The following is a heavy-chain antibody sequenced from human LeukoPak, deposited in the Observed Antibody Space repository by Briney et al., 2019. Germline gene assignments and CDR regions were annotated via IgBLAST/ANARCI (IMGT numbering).Heavy chain of an antibody. CDR1: GFTFSAHA. CDR3: ARDQGGGYSDY. J-gene: IGHJ4*02. D-gene: IGHD2-15*01. V-gene: IGHV3-48*04. Sequence: SGGSLRLSCAASGFTFSAHAMNWVRQAPGKGLEWLSYISPSTSTIYYADSVEGRFTISRDNAQNSLYLQMNNLRAEDTAVYYCARDQGGGYSDYWGQGTLVTVSP. CDR2: ISPSTSTI.